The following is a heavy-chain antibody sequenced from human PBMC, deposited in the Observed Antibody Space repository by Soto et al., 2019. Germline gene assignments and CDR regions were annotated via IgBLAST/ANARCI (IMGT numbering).Heavy chain of an antibody. Sequence: SETLSLTCTVSGGSISSYYWNWIRQPPGKGLEWIGYIYYSGSTNYNPSLESRVTISVDTSKNQFSLKLTSVTAADTAVYYCARDAGYSRSWYGKDNFYYFMDVWGKGTTVTVSS. CDR3: ARDAGYSRSWYGKDNFYYFMDV. CDR1: GGSISSYY. D-gene: IGHD6-13*01. CDR2: IYYSGST. V-gene: IGHV4-59*01. J-gene: IGHJ6*03.